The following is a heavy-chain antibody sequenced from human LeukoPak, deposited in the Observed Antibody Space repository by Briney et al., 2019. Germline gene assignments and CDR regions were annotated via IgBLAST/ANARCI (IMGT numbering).Heavy chain of an antibody. V-gene: IGHV3-21*01. CDR3: ARGFCSGGTCYRITGTFDV. Sequence: GGSLRLSCAASGFTFDDYAMSWVRQVPGKGLEWVASISLAGTYIDYADSVKGRFTISRDNGNNSLFLEMTSLRADDTAVYYCARGFCSGGTCYRITGTFDVWGHGTMVSVSS. J-gene: IGHJ3*01. CDR1: GFTFDDYA. D-gene: IGHD2-15*01. CDR2: ISLAGTYI.